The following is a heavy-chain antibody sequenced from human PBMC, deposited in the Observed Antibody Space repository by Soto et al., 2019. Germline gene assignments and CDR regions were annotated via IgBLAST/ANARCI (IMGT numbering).Heavy chain of an antibody. CDR3: ARRLGVAPVAFDI. J-gene: IGHJ3*02. V-gene: IGHV5-51*01. CDR2: IYPGDSDT. CDR1: GYSFTSYW. Sequence: PXESLTISGKGSGYSFTSYWIGLVRQMPGKGLEWMGIIYPGDSDTRYSPSFQGQVTISADKSISTAYLQWSSLKASDTAMYYCARRLGVAPVAFDIWGQGTMVTVSS. D-gene: IGHD3-3*01.